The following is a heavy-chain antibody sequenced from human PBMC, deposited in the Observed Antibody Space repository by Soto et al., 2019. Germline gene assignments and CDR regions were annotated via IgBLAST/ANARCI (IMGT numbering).Heavy chain of an antibody. CDR2: ISTSIGAT. D-gene: IGHD6-6*01. CDR3: AKDRTVAARNFDY. J-gene: IGHJ4*02. CDR1: GFAFSNYE. V-gene: IGHV3-23*01. Sequence: GGSLRLSCADSGFAFSNYEMGWVRQAPGNGLEWVSSISTSIGATYYADSVKVRFTISRDDSKDTLYLQMNSLRAEDSAVYYCAKDRTVAARNFDYWGQGTQVTVSS.